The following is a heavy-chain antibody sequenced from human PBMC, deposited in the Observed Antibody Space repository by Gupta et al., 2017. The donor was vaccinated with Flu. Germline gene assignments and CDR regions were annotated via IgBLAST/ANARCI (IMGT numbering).Heavy chain of an antibody. V-gene: IGHV3-74*01. Sequence: EVQLVESGGGLVQPGGSLRLSCAASGFTFSSYWMHWVRQAPGKGLVWVSRINSDGSSTSYADSVKGRFTISRDNAKNTLYLQMNSLRAEDTAVYYCARGGCVLNSSSWYDGGHYYYYYGMDVWGQGTTVTVSS. D-gene: IGHD6-13*01. CDR2: INSDGSST. CDR3: ARGGCVLNSSSWYDGGHYYYYYGMDV. J-gene: IGHJ6*02. CDR1: GFTFSSYW.